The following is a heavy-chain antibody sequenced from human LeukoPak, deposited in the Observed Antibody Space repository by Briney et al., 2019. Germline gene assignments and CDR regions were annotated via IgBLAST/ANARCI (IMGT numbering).Heavy chain of an antibody. CDR2: VSYAGTNK. CDR1: GFTFSSYG. Sequence: PGGSLRLSCAASGFTFSSYGMHWVRQAPGKGLEWVAAVSYAGTNKYYADSVKGRFTISRDNSKNTLYLQMNSLRAEDTAVYYCARDISSRYFDLWGQGTLVTVSS. CDR3: ARDISSRYFDL. J-gene: IGHJ4*02. V-gene: IGHV3-33*01.